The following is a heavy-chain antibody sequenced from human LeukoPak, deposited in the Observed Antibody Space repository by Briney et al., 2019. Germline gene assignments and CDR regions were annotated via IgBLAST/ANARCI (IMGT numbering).Heavy chain of an antibody. Sequence: SETLSLTCTVSGGSISSYYWSWIRQPPGKGLEWIGYIYYSGSTNYNPSLKSRVTISVDTSKNQFSLKLSSVTAADTAVYYCARLGFRSKSPGDYWGQGTLVTVSS. D-gene: IGHD3-3*01. CDR3: ARLGFRSKSPGDY. V-gene: IGHV4-59*01. CDR1: GGSISSYY. J-gene: IGHJ4*02. CDR2: IYYSGST.